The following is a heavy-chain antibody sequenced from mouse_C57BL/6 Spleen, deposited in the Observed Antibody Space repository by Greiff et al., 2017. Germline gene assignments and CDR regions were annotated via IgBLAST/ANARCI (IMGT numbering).Heavy chain of an antibody. CDR2: INPSSGYT. V-gene: IGHV1-7*01. J-gene: IGHJ2*01. CDR3: ARLDY. CDR1: GYTFTSYW. Sequence: QVQLKESGAELAKPGASVKLSCKASGYTFTSYWMHWVKQRPGQGLEWIGYINPSSGYTKYNQKFKDQATLTADKSSRTAYMQLSSLSYEDSAVYYCARLDYWGQGTTLTVSS.